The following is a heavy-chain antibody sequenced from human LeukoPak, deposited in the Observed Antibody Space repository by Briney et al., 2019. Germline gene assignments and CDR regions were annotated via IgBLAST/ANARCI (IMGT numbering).Heavy chain of an antibody. D-gene: IGHD6-19*01. V-gene: IGHV3-21*01. J-gene: IGHJ5*02. CDR3: ARDLSGWYKDWFDP. CDR1: GFTFSSYS. Sequence: GGSLRLSCAASGFTFSSYSMNWVRQAPGKGLEWVSSISSSSSDIYYADSEKGRFTISRDNAKNSLYLQMNSLRAEYTAVYYCARDLSGWYKDWFDPWGQGTLVTVSS. CDR2: ISSSSSDI.